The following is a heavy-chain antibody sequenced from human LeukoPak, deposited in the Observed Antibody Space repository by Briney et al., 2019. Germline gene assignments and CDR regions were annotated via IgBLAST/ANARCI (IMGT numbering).Heavy chain of an antibody. CDR1: AVPISSYY. CDR3: AREYDSSGYYLGIAGSPPFFDY. Sequence: SETLSLTCTVSAVPISSYYWSWIRQPPGKGLEWIGYIYYSGSTNYNPSLKSRVTISVDTSKNQFSLKLSSVTAADTAVYYCAREYDSSGYYLGIAGSPPFFDYWGQGTLVTVSS. V-gene: IGHV4-59*01. D-gene: IGHD3-22*01. CDR2: IYYSGST. J-gene: IGHJ4*02.